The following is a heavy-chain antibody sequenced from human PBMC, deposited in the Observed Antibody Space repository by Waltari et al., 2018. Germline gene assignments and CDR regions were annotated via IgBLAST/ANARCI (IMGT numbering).Heavy chain of an antibody. Sequence: QVQLVQSGVEVKKPGASVKVSCKASGYTFTSYYMHWVRQAPGQGLEWMGRINPNSGGTNYAQKFQGRVNMTRDTSISTAYMELSRLRSDDTAVYYCARDSAISNWFDPWGQGTLVTVSS. CDR2: INPNSGGT. V-gene: IGHV1-2*06. CDR1: GYTFTSYY. CDR3: ARDSAISNWFDP. J-gene: IGHJ5*02. D-gene: IGHD3-3*01.